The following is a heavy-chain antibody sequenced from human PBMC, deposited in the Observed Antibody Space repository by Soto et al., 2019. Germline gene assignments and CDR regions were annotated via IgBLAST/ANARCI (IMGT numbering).Heavy chain of an antibody. CDR1: GYTFTSYG. CDR2: ITPYNDNT. Sequence: QVQLVQSGAEVKRPGASVKVSCKASGYTFTSYGISWVRQAPGQGLEWMGWITPYNDNTIYAQKFQGRVSVTTDTSTSTAYMELRSLRSDDTAVYYCAKKAYCSGGSCQVNDAFDIWGQGTMVTVSS. J-gene: IGHJ3*02. D-gene: IGHD2-15*01. V-gene: IGHV1-18*01. CDR3: AKKAYCSGGSCQVNDAFDI.